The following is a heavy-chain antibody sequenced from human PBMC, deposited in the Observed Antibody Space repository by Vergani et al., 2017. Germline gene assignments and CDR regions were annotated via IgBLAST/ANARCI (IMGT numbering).Heavy chain of an antibody. Sequence: QVQLQESGPGLVKPSETLSLTCTVSGYSISSGYYWSWIRQPAGKGLEWIGRIYTSGSTNYNPSLKSRVTISVDTSKNQFSLKLSSVTAADTAGYYCARRSGSYGHYFDYWGQGTLVTVSS. J-gene: IGHJ4*02. CDR3: ARRSGSYGHYFDY. CDR2: IYTSGST. CDR1: GYSISSGYY. V-gene: IGHV4-61*02. D-gene: IGHD1-26*01.